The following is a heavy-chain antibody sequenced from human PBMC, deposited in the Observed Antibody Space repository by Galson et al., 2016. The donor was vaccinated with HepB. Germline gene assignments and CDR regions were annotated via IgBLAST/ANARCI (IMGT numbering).Heavy chain of an antibody. Sequence: SLRLSCAASGFTFSGYGIHWVRQAPGKGLEWVALIWNDGSNKYYADSVKGRFIISRDNSKNTLYLQMNSLSAEDTAVYYCARSGSYYDSSGCYRDALDYWGQGTLVTVSS. D-gene: IGHD3-22*01. V-gene: IGHV3-33*08. J-gene: IGHJ4*02. CDR2: IWNDGSNK. CDR1: GFTFSGYG. CDR3: ARSGSYYDSSGCYRDALDY.